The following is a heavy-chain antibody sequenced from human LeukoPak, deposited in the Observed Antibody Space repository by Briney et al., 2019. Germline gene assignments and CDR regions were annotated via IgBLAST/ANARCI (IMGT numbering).Heavy chain of an antibody. V-gene: IGHV4-39*01. J-gene: IGHJ4*02. CDR1: GASITSSTYY. CDR2: MYNSGST. D-gene: IGHD4-17*01. Sequence: SETLSLTCTVSGASITSSTYYWGWIRQSPGRGLEWIGTMYNSGSTYFNPSLNSRVTISVDTSKKLFSLKLTSVTATDTAVYYCARGPYGYYYFDYWGQGTLVSVSS. CDR3: ARGPYGYYYFDY.